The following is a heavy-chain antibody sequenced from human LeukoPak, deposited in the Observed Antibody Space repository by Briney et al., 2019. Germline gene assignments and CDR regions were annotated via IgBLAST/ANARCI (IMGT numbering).Heavy chain of an antibody. J-gene: IGHJ4*02. V-gene: IGHV3-66*01. CDR3: AREAGATDY. CDR2: TYSGGDT. Sequence: GGSLRLSCAASGFTVSSNYMSWVRQAPGKGPEWVSITYSGGDTYYADSVKVRFTISRDNSKNMLYLQMNSLRADDTAVYYCAREAGATDYWGQGTLVTVSS. CDR1: GFTVSSNY. D-gene: IGHD1-26*01.